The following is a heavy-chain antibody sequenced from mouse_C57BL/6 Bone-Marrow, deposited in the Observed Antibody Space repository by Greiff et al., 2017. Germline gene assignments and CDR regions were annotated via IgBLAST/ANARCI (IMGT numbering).Heavy chain of an antibody. J-gene: IGHJ2*01. CDR1: GYTFTSYW. V-gene: IGHV1-64*01. CDR3: ARVDYYFDY. CDR2: IHPNSGST. Sequence: QVHVKQPGAELVKPGASVKLSCKASGYTFTSYWMHWVKQRPGQGLEWIGMIHPNSGSTNYNEKFKSKATLTVDKSSSTAYMQLSSLTSEDSAVYYCARVDYYFDYWGQGTTLTVSS. D-gene: IGHD2-4*01.